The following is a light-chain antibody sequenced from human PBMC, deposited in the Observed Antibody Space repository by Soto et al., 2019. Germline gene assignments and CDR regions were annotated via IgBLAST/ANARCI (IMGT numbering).Light chain of an antibody. CDR3: HQYGSSPYT. V-gene: IGKV3-20*01. CDR2: GAS. J-gene: IGKJ2*01. Sequence: EIVLTQSPGTLSLSPGERATLSCRASQSVSSSYLAWYQQKPGQAPRLLIYGASSRATGIPDRFSGTGSETDFTLNISRLEPEDFAVYYCHQYGSSPYTFGQGTKLEIK. CDR1: QSVSSSY.